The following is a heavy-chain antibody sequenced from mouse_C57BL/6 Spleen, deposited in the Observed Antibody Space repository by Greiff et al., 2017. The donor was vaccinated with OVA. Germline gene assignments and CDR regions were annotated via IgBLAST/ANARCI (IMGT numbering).Heavy chain of an antibody. CDR1: GYTFTDYY. CDR3: ARENSNWFAY. J-gene: IGHJ3*01. D-gene: IGHD2-5*01. V-gene: IGHV1-26*01. Sequence: VQLQQSGPELVKPGASVKISCKASGYTFTDYYMNWVKQSHGKSLEWIGDINPNNGGTSYNQKFKGKATLTVDKSSSTAYMELRSLTSEDSAVYYCARENSNWFAYWGQGTLVTVSA. CDR2: INPNNGGT.